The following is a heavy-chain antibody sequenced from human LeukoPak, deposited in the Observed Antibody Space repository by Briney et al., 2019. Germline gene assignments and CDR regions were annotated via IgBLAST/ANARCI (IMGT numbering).Heavy chain of an antibody. Sequence: GGSLRLSCAASGFTFSSYWMSWVRQAPGKGLEWVASIKQDGSEKYYVDSVKGRFTISRDNAKNSLYLQMNSLRAEDTAVYYCASVQWELRGVGSYFAYSGQQTLVTVSS. CDR2: IKQDGSEK. CDR3: ASVQWELRGVGSYFAY. V-gene: IGHV3-7*01. D-gene: IGHD1-26*01. CDR1: GFTFSSYW. J-gene: IGHJ4*01.